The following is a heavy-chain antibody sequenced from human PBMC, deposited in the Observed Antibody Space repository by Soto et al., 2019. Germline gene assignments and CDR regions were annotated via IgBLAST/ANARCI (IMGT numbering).Heavy chain of an antibody. J-gene: IGHJ5*02. Sequence: VQLVESGGGLVQPGRSLRLSCSASGFTFEDFAMHWVWRVPGKGMEWVAGNRWIGEAVGYAASVKGRCTSSRDNAKKLLFLQMNSLRVDDTALYYCVKDGEAASPGWFDTWGQGTQVTVSA. CDR1: GFTFEDFA. D-gene: IGHD6-6*01. V-gene: IGHV3-9*01. CDR3: VKDGEAASPGWFDT. CDR2: NRWIGEAV.